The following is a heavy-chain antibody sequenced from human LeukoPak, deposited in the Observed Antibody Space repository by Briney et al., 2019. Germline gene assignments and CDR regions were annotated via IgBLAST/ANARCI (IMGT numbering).Heavy chain of an antibody. V-gene: IGHV1-2*02. D-gene: IGHD1-26*01. Sequence: ASVKVSCKASGYTFTVYYMHWVRHAPGQGLEWMGWINPNSGGTNYAQKFQGRVTMTSDTSLTTSYMDLNRLTSDDAAVYFCARGPIGGLRKGFDLWGQGTLVTVSS. CDR1: GYTFTVYY. CDR2: INPNSGGT. CDR3: ARGPIGGLRKGFDL. J-gene: IGHJ4*02.